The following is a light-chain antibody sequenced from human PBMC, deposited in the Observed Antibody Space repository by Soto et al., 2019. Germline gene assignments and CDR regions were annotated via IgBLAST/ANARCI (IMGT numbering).Light chain of an antibody. CDR2: QTS. V-gene: IGKV3-11*01. J-gene: IGKJ1*01. CDR3: HQRQSWPRT. Sequence: IVLTQSPATLSSFPGYRITIYCRASQYINPRLAWYQHRPGQAPRLLIYQTSIRAAGSPARFSASGAGTDFTLTISDAQPADFALYYCHQRQSWPRTFGQGTKVDIK. CDR1: QYINPR.